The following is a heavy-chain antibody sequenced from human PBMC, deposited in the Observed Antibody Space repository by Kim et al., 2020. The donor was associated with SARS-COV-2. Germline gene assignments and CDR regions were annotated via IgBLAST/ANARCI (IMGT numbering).Heavy chain of an antibody. J-gene: IGHJ4*01. CDR1: GYTFTKFP. Sequence: APVKVSCKASGYTFTKFPLIWVRQAPGQGLEWMGWINTNTGNPTYAQGFAGRFVFSLDTSVSTAFLQISGLEAEDTAIYYCARDADGSASYIDFVVYWG. CDR3: ARDADGSASYIDFVVY. D-gene: IGHD3-22*01. V-gene: IGHV7-4-1*02. CDR2: INTNTGNP.